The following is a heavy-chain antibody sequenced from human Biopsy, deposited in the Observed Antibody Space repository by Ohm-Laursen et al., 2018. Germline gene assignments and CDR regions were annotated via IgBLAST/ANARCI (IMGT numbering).Heavy chain of an antibody. CDR3: ARVGVGAPSIDYFDS. D-gene: IGHD1-26*01. CDR2: IYDRGSTA. CDR1: GDSVSSGSFY. Sequence: SETLSLTCTVSGDSVSSGSFYWTWIRKPPGQGLEYIGYIYDRGSTANYNPSLESRVTMSVDMPKNQFSLKLSSVTAADTAVYYCARVGVGAPSIDYFDSWGQGALVTVSS. V-gene: IGHV4-61*01. J-gene: IGHJ4*02.